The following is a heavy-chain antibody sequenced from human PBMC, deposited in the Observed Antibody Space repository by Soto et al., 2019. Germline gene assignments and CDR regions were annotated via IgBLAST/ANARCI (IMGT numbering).Heavy chain of an antibody. J-gene: IGHJ6*02. Sequence: GGSLRLSCAASGFTFSSYGMHWVRQAPGKGLEWVAVISYDGSNKYYADSVKGRFTISRDNSKNTLYLQMNSLRAEDTAVYYCAKDLDPMEELPLYYYYGMDVWGQGPTVTVSS. CDR1: GFTFSSYG. V-gene: IGHV3-30*18. CDR3: AKDLDPMEELPLYYYYGMDV. CDR2: ISYDGSNK. D-gene: IGHD1-26*01.